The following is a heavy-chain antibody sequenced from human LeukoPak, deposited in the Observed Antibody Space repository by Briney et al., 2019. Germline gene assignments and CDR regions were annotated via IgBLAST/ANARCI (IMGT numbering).Heavy chain of an antibody. V-gene: IGHV4-34*01. D-gene: IGHD3-10*01. CDR1: GGSFSGYY. CDR3: ARVTSFYGGYYGSGRYYYCMDV. CDR2: INHSGST. J-gene: IGHJ6*03. Sequence: PSETLSLTCAVYGGSFSGYYWSWIRQPPGKGLEWIGEINHSGSTNYNPSLKSRVTISVDTSKNQFSLKLSSVTAADTAVYYCARVTSFYGGYYGSGRYYYCMDVWGKGTTVTVSS.